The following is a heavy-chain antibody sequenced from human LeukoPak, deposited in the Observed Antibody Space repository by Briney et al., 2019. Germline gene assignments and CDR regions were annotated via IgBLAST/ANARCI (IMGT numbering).Heavy chain of an antibody. D-gene: IGHD1-14*01. CDR2: VDWDDDK. Sequence: SGPTLVKPTHTLTLTSTVSGFSFITSGMCVSWIRQPPGKALEWIALVDWDDDKYYSTSLKTRLTISKDSAKTQVVLTMTNMDPEDTATYYCARTASRKTIDYWGQGTLVTVSS. CDR3: ARTASRKTIDY. V-gene: IGHV2-70*13. J-gene: IGHJ4*02. CDR1: GFSFITSGMC.